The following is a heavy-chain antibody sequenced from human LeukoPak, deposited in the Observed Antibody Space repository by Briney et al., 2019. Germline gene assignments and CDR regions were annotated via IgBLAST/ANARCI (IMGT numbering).Heavy chain of an antibody. Sequence: PGRSLRLSCAASGFTFSSYGMHWVRQAPSKGLEWVAVISYDGSNKYYADSVKGRFTISRDNSKNTLYLQMNSLRAEDTAVYYCAKRAATGLYYYYGMDVWGQGTTVTVSS. CDR3: AKRAATGLYYYYGMDV. CDR2: ISYDGSNK. D-gene: IGHD2-15*01. CDR1: GFTFSSYG. V-gene: IGHV3-30*18. J-gene: IGHJ6*02.